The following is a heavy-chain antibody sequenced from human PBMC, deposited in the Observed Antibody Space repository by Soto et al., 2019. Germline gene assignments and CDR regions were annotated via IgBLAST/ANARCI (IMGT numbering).Heavy chain of an antibody. V-gene: IGHV3-21*01. J-gene: IGHJ4*02. CDR3: ARDLGDGYNSYFDY. CDR1: GFTFSSYS. D-gene: IGHD5-12*01. Sequence: PGGSLRLSCAASGFTFSSYSMNWVRQAPGKGLEWVSSISSSSSYIYYADSVKGRFTISRDNAKNSLYLQMNSLRAEDTAVYSCARDLGDGYNSYFDYWGQGTLVTVSS. CDR2: ISSSSSYI.